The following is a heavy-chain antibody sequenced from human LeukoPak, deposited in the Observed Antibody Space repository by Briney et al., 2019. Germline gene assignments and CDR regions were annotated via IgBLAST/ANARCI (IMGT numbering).Heavy chain of an antibody. D-gene: IGHD4-23*01. J-gene: IGHJ4*02. CDR2: ISSSGSTK. CDR1: GFTFSQYA. Sequence: GGSLRLSCAASGFTFSQYAMSWVRQAPGKGLEWVSYISSSGSTKYYADSVKGRFTISRDNSKNMLYLQMNSLRAEDTAVYYCAKGLGGNWIVWGQGTLVTVSS. CDR3: AKGLGGNWIV. V-gene: IGHV3-23*01.